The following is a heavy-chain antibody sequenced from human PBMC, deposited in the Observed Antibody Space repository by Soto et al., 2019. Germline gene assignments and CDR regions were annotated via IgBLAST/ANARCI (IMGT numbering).Heavy chain of an antibody. Sequence: GGSLRLSCSASGFTFSSYAMHWVRQAPGKGLEYVSAISSNGGSTYYADSVKGRFTISRDNSKNTLYLQMSSLRAEDTAVYYCVKLVEEGSWSKGYYFDYWGQGTLVTVSS. CDR1: GFTFSSYA. D-gene: IGHD6-13*01. J-gene: IGHJ4*02. CDR2: ISSNGGST. CDR3: VKLVEEGSWSKGYYFDY. V-gene: IGHV3-64D*08.